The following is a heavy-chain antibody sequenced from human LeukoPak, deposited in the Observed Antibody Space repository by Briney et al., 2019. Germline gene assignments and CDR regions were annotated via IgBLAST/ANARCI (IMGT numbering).Heavy chain of an antibody. CDR2: ISASSNYI. D-gene: IGHD6-13*01. CDR1: GFTFSSYS. Sequence: PGGSLRLSCAASGFTFSSYSMKWVRQDTGKGVEWVSSISASSNYIYYASSLNRLFTTSRDNANNSLYLLMYILRADDTAVYFCARGAGIAGVSYFDFWGQGTLVTVSS. V-gene: IGHV3-21*01. J-gene: IGHJ4*02. CDR3: ARGAGIAGVSYFDF.